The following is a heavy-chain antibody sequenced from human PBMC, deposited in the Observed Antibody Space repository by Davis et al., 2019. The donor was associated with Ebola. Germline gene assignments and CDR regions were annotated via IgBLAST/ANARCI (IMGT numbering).Heavy chain of an antibody. CDR2: ISYDGSNN. V-gene: IGHV3-30*04. Sequence: GGSLRLSCAASGFTFSSYAMHWVRQAPDKGLERVAVISYDGSNNYYADSVKGRFTISRDNSKNTLYLQMNSLRAEDTAVYYCARDSFPAGRPFDYWGQGTLVTVSS. CDR1: GFTFSSYA. J-gene: IGHJ4*02. CDR3: ARDSFPAGRPFDY. D-gene: IGHD3-3*02.